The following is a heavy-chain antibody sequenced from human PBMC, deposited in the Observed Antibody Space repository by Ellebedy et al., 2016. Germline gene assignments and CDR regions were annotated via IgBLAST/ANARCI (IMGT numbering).Heavy chain of an antibody. CDR3: ARDPMATN. J-gene: IGHJ4*02. CDR2: ISSSSSTI. CDR1: GFTFDDYA. D-gene: IGHD3-10*01. Sequence: GESLKISXAASGFTFDDYAMHWVRQAPGKGLEWVSYISSSSSTIYYADSVKGRFTISRDNAKNSLYLQMNSLRAEDTAVYYCARDPMATNWGQGTLVTVSS. V-gene: IGHV3-48*01.